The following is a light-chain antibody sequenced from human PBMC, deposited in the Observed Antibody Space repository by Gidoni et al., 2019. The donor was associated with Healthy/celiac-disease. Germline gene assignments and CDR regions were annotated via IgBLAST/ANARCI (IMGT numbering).Light chain of an antibody. V-gene: IGLV2-14*01. J-gene: IGLJ1*01. Sequence: QSALTQPASVSGSPGQSITISCTGTSSDVGGYNYVSWYQQPPGKAPKLMIYEVSNRPSGVSNRFSGSKSGNTASLTISGLQAEDEADYYCSSYTSSTLLYVFGTGTKVTV. CDR3: SSYTSSTLLYV. CDR1: SSDVGGYNY. CDR2: EVS.